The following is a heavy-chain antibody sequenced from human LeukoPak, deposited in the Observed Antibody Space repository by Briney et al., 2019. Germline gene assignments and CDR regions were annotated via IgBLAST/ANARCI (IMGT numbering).Heavy chain of an antibody. Sequence: GGSLRLSCVDSGFTFSSHWMSWVRQAPGKGLEWVANIKQDGSEKKYVDSVKGRLTISRDNAKNSLYLQMNSLRAEDTAVYYCAKGGEQVTWNFQNWGQGTLVTVSS. CDR2: IKQDGSEK. CDR1: GFTFSSHW. J-gene: IGHJ1*01. V-gene: IGHV3-7*03. D-gene: IGHD1/OR15-1a*01. CDR3: AKGGEQVTWNFQN.